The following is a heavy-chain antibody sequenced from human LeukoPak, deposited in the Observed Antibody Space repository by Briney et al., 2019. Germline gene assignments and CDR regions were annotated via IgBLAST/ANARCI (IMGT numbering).Heavy chain of an antibody. Sequence: SVKVSCKASGGTFSSYAISWVRQAPGQGLEWMGGIIPIFGTANYAQKFQGRVTITADESTSTAYMELSSLRSEDTAVYYCARSHYDSSGYYYDWFDPWGQGTLVTVSS. D-gene: IGHD3-22*01. CDR2: IIPIFGTA. J-gene: IGHJ5*02. CDR1: GGTFSSYA. CDR3: ARSHYDSSGYYYDWFDP. V-gene: IGHV1-69*13.